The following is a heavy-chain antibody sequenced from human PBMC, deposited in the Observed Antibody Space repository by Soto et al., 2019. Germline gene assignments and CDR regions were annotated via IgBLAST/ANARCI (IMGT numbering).Heavy chain of an antibody. J-gene: IGHJ3*02. CDR1: GFSLSTSGVA. CDR3: AHIGRWVDTFGI. CDR2: IYWDDDK. Sequence: QITLKESGPTLVKPTQTLTLTCTFSGFSLSTSGVAVGWIRQPPGKALEWLAGIYWDDDKRYNPSLNSRLTITKDTSKNQVVLTTTNMDPVDTATYYCAHIGRWVDTFGIWSQGTMVTVSS. V-gene: IGHV2-5*02.